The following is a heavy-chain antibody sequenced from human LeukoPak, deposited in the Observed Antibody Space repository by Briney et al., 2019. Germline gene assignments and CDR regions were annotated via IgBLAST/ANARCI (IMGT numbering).Heavy chain of an antibody. Sequence: ASVNVSCKASGYTFTGYYMHWVRQAPGQGVEWRGGIKPNRGGANYVQKFQGRVTMTRDTSISTAYMELRRLRSDDTAVYYCARMWADCSGGSCYHEYWFAPWGQGTLVTVSS. CDR2: IKPNRGGA. CDR3: ARMWADCSGGSCYHEYWFAP. V-gene: IGHV1-2*02. D-gene: IGHD2-15*01. CDR1: GYTFTGYY. J-gene: IGHJ5*02.